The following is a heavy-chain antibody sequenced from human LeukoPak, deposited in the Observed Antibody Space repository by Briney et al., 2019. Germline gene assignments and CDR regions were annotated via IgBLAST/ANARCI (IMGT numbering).Heavy chain of an antibody. CDR1: GFTFSSSA. J-gene: IGHJ4*02. CDR2: VSDSGDNT. V-gene: IGHV3-23*01. D-gene: IGHD1-1*01. Sequence: GSLRLSCAASGFTFSSSAMTWVRQAPGKGLEWVSTVSDSGDNTYYADSVKGRFTISRDNSKDTLYLQMSSLRAEDAAVYYCAKSHSEVQRGYFDCWGQGTLVTVSS. CDR3: AKSHSEVQRGYFDC.